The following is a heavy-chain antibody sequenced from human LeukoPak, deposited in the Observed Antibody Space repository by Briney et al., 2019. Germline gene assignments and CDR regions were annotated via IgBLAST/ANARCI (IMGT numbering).Heavy chain of an antibody. CDR3: ARDPGFSSGYYDAHFDY. CDR2: FSSSGSTI. J-gene: IGHJ4*02. D-gene: IGHD3-22*01. Sequence: GGSLRLSCAASGFTFSDYYMSWIRQAPGKGLEWVSYFSSSGSTIYYADSVKGRFTISRDNAKNSLYLQMNSLRAEDTAVYYCARDPGFSSGYYDAHFDYWGQGTLVTVSS. V-gene: IGHV3-11*01. CDR1: GFTFSDYY.